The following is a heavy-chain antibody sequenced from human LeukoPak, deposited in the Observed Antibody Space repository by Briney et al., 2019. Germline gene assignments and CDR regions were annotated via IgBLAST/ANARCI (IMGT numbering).Heavy chain of an antibody. Sequence: PGGSLRLSSAASGFTFSSHAMSWVRQAPGKGLEWVSAISGSGGSTYYADSVKGRFTISRDNSKNTLYLQMNSLRAEDTAVYYCAKDPGGSGSYYYYYYGMDVWGQGTTVTVSS. CDR2: ISGSGGST. D-gene: IGHD3-10*01. CDR1: GFTFSSHA. V-gene: IGHV3-23*01. CDR3: AKDPGGSGSYYYYYYGMDV. J-gene: IGHJ6*02.